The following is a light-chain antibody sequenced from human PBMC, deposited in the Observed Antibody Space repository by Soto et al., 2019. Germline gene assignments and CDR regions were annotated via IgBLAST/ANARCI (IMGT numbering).Light chain of an antibody. V-gene: IGKV1-5*01. J-gene: IGKJ1*01. CDR3: QHYYGFSRT. CDR1: QGIVRW. CDR2: DAS. Sequence: DLQMTPSPSPPSSSVGGRDTHTFRASQGIVRWLAWYQQKPGKAPKLLIYDASSLESGVPSRFSGSGAGTEFTLTISSLQPDDFATYYCQHYYGFSRTFGQGTKVDIK.